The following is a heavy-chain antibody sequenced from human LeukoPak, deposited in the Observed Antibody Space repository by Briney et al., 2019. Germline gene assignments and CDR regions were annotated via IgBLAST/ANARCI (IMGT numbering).Heavy chain of an antibody. CDR1: GFTFDDYA. CDR2: ISWNSGSI. CDR3: AKDKGAGYYYYYGMDV. Sequence: PGRSLRLSCAASGFTFDDYAMPWVRQAPGKGLEWVSGISWNSGSIGYADSVKGRFTISRDNAKNSLYLQMNSLRAEDTALYYCAKDKGAGYYYYYGMDVWGQGTTVTVSS. V-gene: IGHV3-9*01. J-gene: IGHJ6*02. D-gene: IGHD6-13*01.